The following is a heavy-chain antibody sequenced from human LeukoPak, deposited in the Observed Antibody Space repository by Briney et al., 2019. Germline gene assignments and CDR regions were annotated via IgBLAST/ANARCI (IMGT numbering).Heavy chain of an antibody. J-gene: IGHJ4*02. Sequence: SETLSLTLSVSGYGISNAYYWGWIRQPPGKGLEWIGIIHHSGSTDYNPSLKSRVTISIDTSMNQFSLRLSSVTAADTAVYYCARGFRGPNFDYWGQGTLVTVSS. V-gene: IGHV4-38-2*02. CDR3: ARGFRGPNFDY. CDR2: IHHSGST. D-gene: IGHD3-10*01. CDR1: GYGISNAYY.